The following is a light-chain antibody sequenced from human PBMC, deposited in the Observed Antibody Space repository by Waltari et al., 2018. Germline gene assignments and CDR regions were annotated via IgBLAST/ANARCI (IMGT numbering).Light chain of an antibody. CDR1: QDISNY. J-gene: IGKJ4*01. CDR2: DAS. V-gene: IGKV1-33*01. Sequence: DIQMTQSPSSLSASVGDRVTITCQASQDISNYLNWYQKKPGKAPKLLIYDASNLETGVPSRFSGSGSRTDYTFTISSLQPEDIATYYCQQYDNLPLTFGGGTKVEIK. CDR3: QQYDNLPLT.